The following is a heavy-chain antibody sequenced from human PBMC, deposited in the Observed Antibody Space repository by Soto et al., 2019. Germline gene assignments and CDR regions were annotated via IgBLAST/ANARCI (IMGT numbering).Heavy chain of an antibody. CDR1: GSGFIRSG. CDR2: IVVASGQT. V-gene: IGHV1-58*02. J-gene: IGHJ6*02. CDR3: SADRPDIGVGWWV. D-gene: IGHD2-15*01. Sequence: MQLVQSGPEVKKPGTSLKVSYKASGSGFIRSGIQWVRQAHGQRLEWIGWIVVASGQTNYAQNFRGRVAITRDTSTATAYIELTGLTSEDTAVYFCSADRPDIGVGWWVWGQGTTVTVSS.